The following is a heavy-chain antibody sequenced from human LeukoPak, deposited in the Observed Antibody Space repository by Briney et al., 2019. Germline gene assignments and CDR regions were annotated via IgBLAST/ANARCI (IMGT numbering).Heavy chain of an antibody. CDR3: ATFRGMRQQLWVSFDY. CDR2: INPSGGST. J-gene: IGHJ4*02. Sequence: GASVKVSCKASRYTFTSYYMHWVRQAPGQGLEWMGIINPSGGSTSYAQKFQGRVTMTRDTSTSTVYMELSSLRSEDTAVYYCATFRGMRQQLWVSFDYWGQGTLVTVSS. CDR1: RYTFTSYY. V-gene: IGHV1-46*01. D-gene: IGHD6-13*01.